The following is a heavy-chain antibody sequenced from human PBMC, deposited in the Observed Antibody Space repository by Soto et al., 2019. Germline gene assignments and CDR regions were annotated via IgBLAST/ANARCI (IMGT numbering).Heavy chain of an antibody. CDR2: INYSGST. Sequence: SETMPLTCSAHGGSFDSYYSGWIRKTPGKGLEWIGVINYSGSTNYNPSLKSRVTLSVDTSKNQFSLKLSPVTAAEKDVYYCARGHQQQPVPSGGWFDTWGQGPLV. J-gene: IGHJ5*02. V-gene: IGHV4-34*01. D-gene: IGHD6-13*01. CDR1: GGSFDSYY. CDR3: ARGHQQQPVPSGGWFDT.